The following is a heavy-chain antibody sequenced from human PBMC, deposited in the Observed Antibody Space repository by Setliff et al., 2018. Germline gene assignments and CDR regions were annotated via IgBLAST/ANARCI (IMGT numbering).Heavy chain of an antibody. CDR2: IKQDESEK. Sequence: PGGSLRLSCAASGFTFTNYWINWVRQAPGKGLEWVANIKQDESEKYYVDSVKGRFTISRDNAKNSLYLQMNSLRADDTAVYYCARPGRSNYWDSFDYWGQGTLVTVSS. D-gene: IGHD3-10*01. J-gene: IGHJ4*02. V-gene: IGHV3-7*01. CDR1: GFTFTNYW. CDR3: ARPGRSNYWDSFDY.